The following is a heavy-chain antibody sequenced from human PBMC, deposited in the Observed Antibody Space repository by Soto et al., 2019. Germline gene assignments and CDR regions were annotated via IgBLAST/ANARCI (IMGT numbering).Heavy chain of an antibody. D-gene: IGHD6-13*01. CDR2: IIPILGIA. J-gene: IGHJ4*02. V-gene: IGHV1-69*08. CDR1: GGTFSSYT. CDR3: AREHRIAAAPYYFDY. Sequence: QVQLVQSGAEVKKPGSSVKVSCKASGGTFSSYTISWVRQAPGQGLEWMGRIIPILGIANYAQKFQGRVTITADKSTSTAYMELSSLRSEDTAVYYCAREHRIAAAPYYFDYWGQGTLVTVSS.